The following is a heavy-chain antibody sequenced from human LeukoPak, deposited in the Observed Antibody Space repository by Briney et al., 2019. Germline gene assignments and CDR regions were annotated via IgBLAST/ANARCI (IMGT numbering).Heavy chain of an antibody. CDR2: IYHSGRT. Sequence: PSETLSLTCTVSGGSISNYYWSWIRQPPGKGLEWIGSIYHSGRTFYNPSLKSRVTISVDTSKNQFSLKLSSVTAADTAVYYCARGGSSGWYGSEYYYMDVWGKGTTVTISS. V-gene: IGHV4-59*12. J-gene: IGHJ6*03. CDR3: ARGGSSGWYGSEYYYMDV. CDR1: GGSISNYY. D-gene: IGHD6-19*01.